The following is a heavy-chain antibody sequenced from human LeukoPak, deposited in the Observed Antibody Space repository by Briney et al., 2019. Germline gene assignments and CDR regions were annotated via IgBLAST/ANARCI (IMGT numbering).Heavy chain of an antibody. J-gene: IGHJ4*02. Sequence: GASVKVSCKASGYTFFNYDINWVRQATGQGPEWMGWMNPDSGNTGYAQKFQGRVTMTRDSSTTTAYMELISLRFEDTAVYYCTRAIRHQLLSDYWGQGTLVTVSS. CDR1: GYTFFNYD. CDR2: MNPDSGNT. D-gene: IGHD2-2*01. CDR3: TRAIRHQLLSDY. V-gene: IGHV1-8*02.